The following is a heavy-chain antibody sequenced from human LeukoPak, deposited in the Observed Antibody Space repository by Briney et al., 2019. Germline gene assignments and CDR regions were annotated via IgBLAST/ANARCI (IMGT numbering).Heavy chain of an antibody. CDR3: VRPIDY. CDR2: IKQDGSEK. V-gene: IGHV3-7*01. Sequence: ASVKVSCKASGYTFTSYGISWVRQAPGKGLEWVANIKQDGSEKYYVDSVKGRFTISRDNAKNSVYLQMNSLRAEDTAVYYCVRPIDYWGQGTLVTVSS. J-gene: IGHJ4*02. CDR1: GYTFTSYG.